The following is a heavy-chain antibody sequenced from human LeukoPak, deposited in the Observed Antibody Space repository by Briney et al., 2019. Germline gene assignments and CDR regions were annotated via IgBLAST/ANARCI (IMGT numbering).Heavy chain of an antibody. D-gene: IGHD5-24*01. Sequence: SETLSLTCTVSGASIRSSFWNWIRQPPGRGLEWIGYLSMRGTTNYNPSLKSRVTISADTSENQFSLKVSSVTAADTAVYYCARLIKGVFYWGQGTLVTVSS. CDR2: LSMRGTT. CDR3: ARLIKGVFY. CDR1: GASIRSSF. J-gene: IGHJ4*02. V-gene: IGHV4-59*01.